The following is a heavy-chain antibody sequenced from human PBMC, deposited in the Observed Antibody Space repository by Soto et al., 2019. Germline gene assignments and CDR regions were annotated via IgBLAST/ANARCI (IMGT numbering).Heavy chain of an antibody. Sequence: GGSLRLSCVASGFTFSNYWMAWVRQVPGKGLEWVAKIKEDGRETYYVDSVKGRFTISRDNANNLLYLQMNSLRVEDTALFYCARDDNLRTVDYWGEGTLVTVSS. CDR3: ARDDNLRTVDY. V-gene: IGHV3-7*01. J-gene: IGHJ4*02. CDR2: IKEDGRET. CDR1: GFTFSNYW.